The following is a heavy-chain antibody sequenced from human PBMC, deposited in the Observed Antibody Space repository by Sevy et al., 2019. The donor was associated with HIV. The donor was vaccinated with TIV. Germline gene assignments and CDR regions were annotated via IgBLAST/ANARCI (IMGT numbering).Heavy chain of an antibody. CDR2: ISSSSSYI. V-gene: IGHV3-21*01. Sequence: GGSLRLSCAASGFTFSSYSMNWVHQAPGKGLEWVSSISSSSSYIYYADSVKGRFTISRDNAKNSLYLQMNSLRAEDTAVYYCARTYDSSGYYYETPSWYFDLWGRGTLVTVSS. D-gene: IGHD3-22*01. J-gene: IGHJ2*01. CDR3: ARTYDSSGYYYETPSWYFDL. CDR1: GFTFSSYS.